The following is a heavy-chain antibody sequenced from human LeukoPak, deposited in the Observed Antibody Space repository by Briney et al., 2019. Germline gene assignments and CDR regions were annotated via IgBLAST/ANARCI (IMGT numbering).Heavy chain of an antibody. J-gene: IGHJ6*02. CDR3: ARDMDGSGSYFTVAMDV. CDR1: GFTFSSYT. CDR2: ISTSRSYI. V-gene: IGHV3-21*01. Sequence: PGGSLRLSCAASGFTFSSYTMNWVRQAPGKGLEWVSSISTSRSYIYYADSVKGRFTVSRDNAKNSLCLQMNSLRAEDTAVYYCARDMDGSGSYFTVAMDVWGQGTTVTVSS. D-gene: IGHD3-10*01.